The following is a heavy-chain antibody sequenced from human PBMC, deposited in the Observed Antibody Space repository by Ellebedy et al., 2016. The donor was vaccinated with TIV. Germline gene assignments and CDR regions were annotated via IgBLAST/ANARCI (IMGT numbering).Heavy chain of an antibody. D-gene: IGHD6-6*01. CDR1: GFSLTTTGMS. Sequence: SGPTLVKPTQTLTLTCTFSGFSLTTTGMSVNWIRQPPGKALAWLARLDWDDDKQYTTSLRTRLTLSKDTSKNQVVLSTSNMDPVDTATYYCARVYSSSSWGFDYWGQGTLVTVSS. J-gene: IGHJ4*02. V-gene: IGHV2-70*11. CDR2: LDWDDDK. CDR3: ARVYSSSSWGFDY.